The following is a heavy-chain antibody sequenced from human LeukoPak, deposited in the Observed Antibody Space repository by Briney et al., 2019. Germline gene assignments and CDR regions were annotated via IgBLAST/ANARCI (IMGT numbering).Heavy chain of an antibody. D-gene: IGHD3-10*01. Sequence: ASLKVSCKASGYTFTGYYMHWVRQAPGQGLEWLGWINPNSGGTNYAQKFQDRVTMTRDTSISTAYMELSSLTSDDSAVYYRAKNFFGSGSYVLVFDPWGQGTLVTVSS. CDR3: AKNFFGSGSYVLVFDP. J-gene: IGHJ5*02. V-gene: IGHV1-2*02. CDR1: GYTFTGYY. CDR2: INPNSGGT.